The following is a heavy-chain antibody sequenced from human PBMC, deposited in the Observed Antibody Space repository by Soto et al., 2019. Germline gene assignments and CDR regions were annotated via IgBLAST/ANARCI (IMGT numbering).Heavy chain of an antibody. J-gene: IGHJ4*02. CDR2: ISYTGTT. CDR3: ARTPTVTTTRRFFDS. CDR1: GSSISDEYH. Sequence: TLSLTFTVSGSSISDEYHWTWVRQSPAKGLEWIGYISYTGTTYYNPSLKSRVTISGDTSKNQFSLRMASVTAADTAVYYCARTPTVTTTRRFFDSWGQGSLVTVSS. D-gene: IGHD4-17*01. V-gene: IGHV4-30-4*01.